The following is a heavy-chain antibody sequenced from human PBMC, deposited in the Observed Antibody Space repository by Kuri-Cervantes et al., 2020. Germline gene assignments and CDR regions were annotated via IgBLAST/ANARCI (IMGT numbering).Heavy chain of an antibody. Sequence: GGSLRLSCAASGFTFSGSAIHWVRQASGKGLEWVGRIRNKANNYATTYAASVKGRFTISRDDSKSTAYLQMSSLKTEDTAVYYCASSVISITVAGTSDYWGQGTPVTVSS. CDR2: IRNKANNYAT. J-gene: IGHJ4*02. CDR1: GFTFSGSA. CDR3: ASSVISITVAGTSDY. V-gene: IGHV3-73*01. D-gene: IGHD6-19*01.